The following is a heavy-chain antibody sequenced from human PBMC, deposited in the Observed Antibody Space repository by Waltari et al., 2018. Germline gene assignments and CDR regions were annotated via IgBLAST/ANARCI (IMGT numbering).Heavy chain of an antibody. V-gene: IGHV1-2*02. CDR2: INPNSGGT. CDR1: GYTFTGYY. J-gene: IGHJ4*02. CDR3: ARRSSSGNFDY. Sequence: QVQLVQSGAEVKKPGASVKVSCKASGYTFTGYYMHWVRQAPGQGLEWMGWINPNSGGTNDAQKFQGRVTMTRDTSISTAYMELSRLRSDDTAVYYCARRSSSGNFDYWGQGTLVTVSS. D-gene: IGHD6-6*01.